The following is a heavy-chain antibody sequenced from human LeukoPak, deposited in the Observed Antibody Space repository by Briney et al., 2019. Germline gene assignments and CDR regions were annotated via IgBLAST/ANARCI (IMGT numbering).Heavy chain of an antibody. CDR3: AIVPGGSEFDY. V-gene: IGHV3-23*01. CDR1: GFTFSSYA. J-gene: IGHJ4*02. D-gene: IGHD2-8*01. Sequence: GGSLRLSCAASGFTFSSYAMSCVRQAPGKGLEWVSAISGSGGSTYYADSVKGRFTISRDNSKNTLYLQMNSLRAEDTAVYYCAIVPGGSEFDYWGQGTLVTVSS. CDR2: ISGSGGST.